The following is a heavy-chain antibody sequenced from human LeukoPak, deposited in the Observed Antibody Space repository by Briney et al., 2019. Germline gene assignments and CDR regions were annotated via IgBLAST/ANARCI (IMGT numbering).Heavy chain of an antibody. V-gene: IGHV1-69*13. CDR1: GGTFSSYA. Sequence: SVKVSCKASGGTFSSYAISWVRHAPGQGLEWMGGIITNFGTTNNAQTFHGRVTITADESTSTAYIELRSLRSEDTAVYYCARDAGYSYNCWYYMDVWGKGTTLTVSS. CDR3: ARDAGYSYNCWYYMDV. J-gene: IGHJ6*03. D-gene: IGHD5-18*01. CDR2: IITNFGTT.